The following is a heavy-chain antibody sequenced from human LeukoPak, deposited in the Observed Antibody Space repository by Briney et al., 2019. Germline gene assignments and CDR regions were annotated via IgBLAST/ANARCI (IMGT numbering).Heavy chain of an antibody. D-gene: IGHD3-9*01. Sequence: KPSETLSLTCAVYGGSFSGYYWSWIRQPPGKGLEWIGEINHSGSTNYNPSLKSRVTISVDTSKNQFSLKLSSVTAADTAVYYCARGLPKRGAFLTGYYCFDYWGQGTLVTVSS. CDR2: INHSGST. CDR1: GGSFSGYY. V-gene: IGHV4-34*01. CDR3: ARGLPKRGAFLTGYYCFDY. J-gene: IGHJ4*02.